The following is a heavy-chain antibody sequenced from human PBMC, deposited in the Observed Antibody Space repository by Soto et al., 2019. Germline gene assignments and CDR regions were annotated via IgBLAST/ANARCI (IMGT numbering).Heavy chain of an antibody. Sequence: EVQLVESGGGLVQPGRSLRLSCAASGFTFDDYAMHWVRQAPGKGLEWVSGISWNSGSIGYADSVKGRFTISRDNAKNSLYLQMNSLRAEDTALYYCAKVIWGDSDYFDYWGQGTLVTVSS. D-gene: IGHD2-21*02. CDR2: ISWNSGSI. CDR3: AKVIWGDSDYFDY. J-gene: IGHJ4*02. CDR1: GFTFDDYA. V-gene: IGHV3-9*01.